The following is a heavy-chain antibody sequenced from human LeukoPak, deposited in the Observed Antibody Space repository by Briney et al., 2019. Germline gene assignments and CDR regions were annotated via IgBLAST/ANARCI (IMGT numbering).Heavy chain of an antibody. CDR1: GYTFTGYY. Sequence: ASVKVSCKASGYTFTGYYMHWVGQAPGQGLEWMGWINPNSGGTNYAQKFQGRVTMTRDTSISTAYMELSRLRSDDTAVYYCARFGGSYFDSQFDYWGQGTLVTVSS. CDR2: INPNSGGT. D-gene: IGHD1-26*01. V-gene: IGHV1-2*02. J-gene: IGHJ4*02. CDR3: ARFGGSYFDSQFDY.